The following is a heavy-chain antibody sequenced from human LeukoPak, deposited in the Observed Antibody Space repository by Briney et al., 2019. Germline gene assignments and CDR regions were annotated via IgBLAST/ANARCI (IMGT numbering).Heavy chain of an antibody. CDR3: ARGGYSYGIWFDP. CDR2: IYYSGST. V-gene: IGHV4-59*01. Sequence: SETLSLTCTVSGGSISSYYWSWIRQPPGKGLEWIGYIYYSGSTNYNPSLTSRVTISVDTSKNQFSLKLSSVTAADTAVYYCARGGYSYGIWFDPGGQGTLATVP. CDR1: GGSISSYY. D-gene: IGHD5-18*01. J-gene: IGHJ5*02.